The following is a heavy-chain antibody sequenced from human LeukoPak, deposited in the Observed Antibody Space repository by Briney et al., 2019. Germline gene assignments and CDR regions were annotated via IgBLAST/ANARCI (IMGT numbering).Heavy chain of an antibody. CDR2: NHSGST. CDR3: ARGRTMVRGAYTPPYDY. Sequence: NHSGSTNYNPSLKSRVTISVDTSKNQFSLKLSSVTAADTAVYYCARGRTMVRGAYTPPYDYWGQGTLVTVSS. J-gene: IGHJ4*02. D-gene: IGHD3-10*01. V-gene: IGHV4-34*01.